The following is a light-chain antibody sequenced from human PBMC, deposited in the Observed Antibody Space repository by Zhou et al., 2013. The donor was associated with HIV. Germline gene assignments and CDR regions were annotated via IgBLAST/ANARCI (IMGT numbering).Light chain of an antibody. CDR2: AAS. V-gene: IGKV1-17*01. CDR1: QSISSY. J-gene: IGKJ1*01. CDR3: LQHNSYPRT. Sequence: DIQMTQSPSSLSASVGDRVTITCRASQSISSYLNWYQQKPGKAPKLLIYAASSLQSGVPSRFSGSGSGTEFTLTISSLQPEDFATYYCLQHNSYPRTFGQGT.